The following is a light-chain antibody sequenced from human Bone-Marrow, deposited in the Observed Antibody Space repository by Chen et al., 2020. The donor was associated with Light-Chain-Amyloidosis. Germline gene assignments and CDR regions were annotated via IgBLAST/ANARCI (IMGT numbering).Light chain of an antibody. V-gene: IGLV3-25*03. Sequence: SFELTQPPSVSVSPGQTARITCSGDALAKQYAYWFQQRPGQAPILLIYQDSERPSGIPERFSGSSSGTTVTLTITGVQAEDEAAYFCQSADISNVVFGGGTKLTVL. CDR2: QDS. CDR1: ALAKQY. J-gene: IGLJ2*01. CDR3: QSADISNVV.